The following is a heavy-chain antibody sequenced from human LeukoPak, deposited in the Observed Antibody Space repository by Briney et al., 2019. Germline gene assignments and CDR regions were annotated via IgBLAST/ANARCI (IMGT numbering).Heavy chain of an antibody. V-gene: IGHV4-59*01. Sequence: SETLSLTCTVSGGSINSYYWSWIRQPPGKGLEWIGYIYYSGSTNYNPSLKSRVTISVDTSKNQFSLKLSSVTAADTAVYYCARVVVPAAMRYFDWLSLYYFDYWGQGTLVTVSS. CDR3: ARVVVPAAMRYFDWLSLYYFDY. CDR1: GGSINSYY. D-gene: IGHD2-2*01. J-gene: IGHJ4*02. CDR2: IYYSGST.